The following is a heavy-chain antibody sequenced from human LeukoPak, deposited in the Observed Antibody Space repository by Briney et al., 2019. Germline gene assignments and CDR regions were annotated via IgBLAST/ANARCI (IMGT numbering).Heavy chain of an antibody. V-gene: IGHV4-34*01. CDR2: INHSGST. D-gene: IGHD6-13*01. CDR1: GGSFSGYY. J-gene: IGHJ4*02. CDR3: ARGIAAASPY. Sequence: SETLSLTCAVYGGSFSGYYWSWIRQPPGKGLEWIGKINHSGSTNYNPSLKSRVTISVDTSKIQFSLKLSSVTAADTAVYYCARGIAAASPYWGQGTLVTVSS.